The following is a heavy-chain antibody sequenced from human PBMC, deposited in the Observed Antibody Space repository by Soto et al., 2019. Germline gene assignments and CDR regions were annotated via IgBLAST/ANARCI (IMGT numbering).Heavy chain of an antibody. V-gene: IGHV4-59*01. Sequence: PSETLSLTRTVSGGSISSYYWSWIRQPPGKGLEWIGYIYYSGSTNYNPSLKSRVTISVDTSKNQFSLKLSSVTAADTAVYYCARAPRGNYGYPSYFDYWGQGTLVTVSS. CDR3: ARAPRGNYGYPSYFDY. D-gene: IGHD3-10*01. CDR2: IYYSGST. CDR1: GGSISSYY. J-gene: IGHJ4*02.